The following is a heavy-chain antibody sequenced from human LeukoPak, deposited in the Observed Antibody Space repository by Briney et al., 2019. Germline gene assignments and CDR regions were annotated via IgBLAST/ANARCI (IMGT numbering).Heavy chain of an antibody. D-gene: IGHD3-3*01. CDR2: IKTSAIT. V-gene: IGHV4-34*01. CDR3: ASQMLEWYGLDV. CDR1: GRSFTTYH. J-gene: IGHJ6*01. Sequence: PSETLSLTCAASGRSFTTYHWSWIRQSPGKGLEWIGEIKTSAITNYNPSLESRVTISVDTSKNQFSLNLSSVTAADAGIYYCASQMLEWYGLDVWGQGTTVTVSS.